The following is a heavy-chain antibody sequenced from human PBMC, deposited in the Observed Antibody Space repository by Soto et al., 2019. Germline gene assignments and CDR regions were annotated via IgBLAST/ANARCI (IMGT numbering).Heavy chain of an antibody. Sequence: EVQLLESGGGLVQPGGSLTLSCAASGFTFDTYAMTWVRQAPGKGLEWVSAISGRGDGTYYADSVKGRFTISRDNSKNTVFLQMNSLRAEDTALYYCAKYSNYWDEDYWGQGTLVTVSS. D-gene: IGHD3-10*01. CDR1: GFTFDTYA. J-gene: IGHJ1*01. CDR3: AKYSNYWDEDY. V-gene: IGHV3-23*01. CDR2: ISGRGDGT.